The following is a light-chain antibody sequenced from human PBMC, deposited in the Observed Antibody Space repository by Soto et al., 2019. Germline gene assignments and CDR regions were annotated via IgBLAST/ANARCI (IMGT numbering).Light chain of an antibody. V-gene: IGKV1-39*01. CDR3: QQTYSIPIT. J-gene: IGKJ5*01. CDR2: ASS. CDR1: QTISTY. Sequence: DIQMTQSPSSLSASVGDRVTITCRASQTISTYLNWYQQRPGKAPNLLIYASSSLQSGVPPRFSGGGSGTDFTLTISSLQPEAFATYCCQQTYSIPITFGQGTRLESK.